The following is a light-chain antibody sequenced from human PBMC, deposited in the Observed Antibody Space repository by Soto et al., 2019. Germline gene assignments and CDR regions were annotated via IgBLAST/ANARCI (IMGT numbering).Light chain of an antibody. J-gene: IGKJ1*01. CDR3: QHYNSYSEA. CDR1: QTISSW. CDR2: KAS. V-gene: IGKV1-5*03. Sequence: DIQMTQSPSTLSGSVGDRVTITCRASQTISSWLAWYQQKPGKAPKLLIYKASTLKSGVPSRFSGSGSGTEFTLTISSLQPDYFATYYCQHYNSYSEAFRQGTKVELK.